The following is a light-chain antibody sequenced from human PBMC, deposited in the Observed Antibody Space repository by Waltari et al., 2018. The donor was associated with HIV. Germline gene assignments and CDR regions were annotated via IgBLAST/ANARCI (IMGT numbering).Light chain of an antibody. CDR1: QSVSSSY. CDR3: QQYGSSSLT. Sequence: EIVLTQSPGTLSLSPGERATLSCRASQSVSSSYLAWYQQKPGQAPRLLIYGASSRATGSPGRFSGSGSGTYFTLNISRLGPEDFAVYYCQQYGSSSLTFGGGTKVEIK. CDR2: GAS. J-gene: IGKJ4*01. V-gene: IGKV3-20*01.